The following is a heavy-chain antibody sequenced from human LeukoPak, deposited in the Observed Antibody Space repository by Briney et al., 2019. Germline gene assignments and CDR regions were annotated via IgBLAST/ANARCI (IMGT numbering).Heavy chain of an antibody. Sequence: GGSLRLSCAASGFTFSNYAMSWVRQAPGKGLEWVSAISGGGGSTYYADSVKGRFTISRDNSKNTLYLQMNSLRAEDTAIYYCAGEGRHYYDSSGYWGSFDYWGQGTLVTVSS. J-gene: IGHJ4*02. CDR2: ISGGGGST. CDR1: GFTFSNYA. D-gene: IGHD3-22*01. CDR3: AGEGRHYYDSSGYWGSFDY. V-gene: IGHV3-23*01.